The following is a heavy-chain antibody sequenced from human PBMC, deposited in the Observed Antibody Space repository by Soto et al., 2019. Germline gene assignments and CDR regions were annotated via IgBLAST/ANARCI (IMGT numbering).Heavy chain of an antibody. V-gene: IGHV1-8*01. D-gene: IGHD2-15*01. CDR2: MNPNSGNT. J-gene: IGHJ6*02. CDR3: ARHRGGGYYYYVMDV. CDR1: GYTLTSYV. Sequence: KVYCKASGYTLTSYVIDWARQATGQGLEWMGWMNPNSGNTVYAQKFQGRVTMTRNTSISTAYMELSSLRSEDTAVYYCARHRGGGYYYYVMDVWGQGTTVTVSS.